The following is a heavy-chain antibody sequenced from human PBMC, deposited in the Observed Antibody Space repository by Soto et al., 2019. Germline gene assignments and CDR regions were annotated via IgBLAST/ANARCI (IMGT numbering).Heavy chain of an antibody. CDR3: AKVNFFDTPGTFDV. Sequence: AGGSLRLSCAASGFTFSSYAMTWVRLAPGRGLEWVATIAGSGGMTYYTNSVRGRFTISRDNSKNTVSLQMSSLRAEDTAMYFCAKVNFFDTPGTFDVWGQGTPVTVS. V-gene: IGHV3-23*01. CDR1: GFTFSSYA. J-gene: IGHJ3*01. CDR2: IAGSGGMT. D-gene: IGHD2-15*01.